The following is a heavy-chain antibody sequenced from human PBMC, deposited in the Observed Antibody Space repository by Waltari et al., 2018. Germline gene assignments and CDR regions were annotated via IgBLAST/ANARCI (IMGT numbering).Heavy chain of an antibody. CDR1: GYSFTSYW. J-gene: IGHJ4*02. V-gene: IGHV5-51*01. CDR2: IYPGDSDT. D-gene: IGHD6-13*01. CDR3: ARLLSESIAAAGIDY. Sequence: EVQLVQSGAEVKKPGESLKISCTGSGYSFTSYWIGWVRQMPGKGLEWMGIIYPGDSDTRYSPSFQGQVTISADKSISTAYLQWSSLKASDTAMYYCARLLSESIAAAGIDYWGQGTLVTVSS.